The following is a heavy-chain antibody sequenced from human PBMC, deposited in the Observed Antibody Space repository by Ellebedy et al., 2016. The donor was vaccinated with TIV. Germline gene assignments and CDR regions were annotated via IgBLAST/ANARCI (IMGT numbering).Heavy chain of an antibody. CDR3: ARDAEQLVPHNWFDP. CDR2: MNPNSGNT. Sequence: ASVKVSCXASGYTFTSYDINWVRQATGQGLEWMGWMNPNSGNTGYAQKFQGRVTMTRNTSISTAYMELSRLRSDDTAVYYCARDAEQLVPHNWFDPWGQGTLVTVSS. CDR1: GYTFTSYD. V-gene: IGHV1-8*01. J-gene: IGHJ5*02. D-gene: IGHD6-6*01.